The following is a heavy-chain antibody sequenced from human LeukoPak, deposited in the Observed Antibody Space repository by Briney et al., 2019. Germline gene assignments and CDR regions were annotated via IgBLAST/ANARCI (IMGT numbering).Heavy chain of an antibody. V-gene: IGHV4-34*01. CDR2: INHSGST. D-gene: IGHD2-2*01. CDR1: GGSFSGYY. Sequence: SETLSLTCAVYGGSFSGYYWSWIRQPPGKGLEWIGEINHSGSTNYNPSLKSRVTISVDTSKNQFSLKLSSVTAADTAVYYCARGRDGRVPAAIRGYYYYMDVWGKGTTVTVSS. CDR3: ARGRDGRVPAAIRGYYYYMDV. J-gene: IGHJ6*03.